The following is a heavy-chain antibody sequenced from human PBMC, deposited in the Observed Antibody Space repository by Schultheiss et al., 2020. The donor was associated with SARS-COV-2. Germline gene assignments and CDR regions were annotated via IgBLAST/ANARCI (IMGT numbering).Heavy chain of an antibody. CDR3: ATEGGSRSFDY. V-gene: IGHV3-15*07. CDR2: IKSKTDGGTT. D-gene: IGHD1-26*01. J-gene: IGHJ4*02. Sequence: ETLSLTCAASGFTFSDAWMNWVRQAPGKGLEWVGRIKSKTDGGTTDYAAPVKGRFTISRDDSKNTLYLQMNSLKTEDTAVYYCATEGGSRSFDYWGQGTLVTVSS. CDR1: GFTFSDAW.